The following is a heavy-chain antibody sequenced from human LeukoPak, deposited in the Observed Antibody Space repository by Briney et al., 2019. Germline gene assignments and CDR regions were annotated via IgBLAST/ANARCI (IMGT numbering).Heavy chain of an antibody. J-gene: IGHJ4*02. Sequence: ASVKVSCKASGYTFTGYYMHWVRQAPGQGLEWMGWINPKSGGTNYAQKFQGRVTMTRDTSISTAYMELSRLRSDDMAVYYCARDLFGPETDYDYVWGSYRYTVFVYWGQGTLVTVSS. CDR2: INPKSGGT. CDR3: ARDLFGPETDYDYVWGSYRYTVFVY. CDR1: GYTFTGYY. V-gene: IGHV1-2*02. D-gene: IGHD3-16*02.